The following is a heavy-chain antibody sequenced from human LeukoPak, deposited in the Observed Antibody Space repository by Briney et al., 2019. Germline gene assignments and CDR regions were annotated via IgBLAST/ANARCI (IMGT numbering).Heavy chain of an antibody. CDR1: GFTFSSYS. Sequence: KSGGSLRLSCAASGFTFSSYSMNWVRQAPGKGLEWVSYISSSSSYIYYADSVKGRFTISRDNAKNSLYLQMNSLRAEDTAVYYCARELGYSSGWPEDDYWGQGTLVTVSS. V-gene: IGHV3-21*05. CDR2: ISSSSSYI. CDR3: ARELGYSSGWPEDDY. D-gene: IGHD6-19*01. J-gene: IGHJ4*02.